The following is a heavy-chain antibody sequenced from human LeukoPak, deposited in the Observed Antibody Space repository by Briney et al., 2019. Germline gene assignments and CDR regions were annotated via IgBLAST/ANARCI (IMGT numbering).Heavy chain of an antibody. CDR1: EFTFSNYA. CDR3: AKVSGYSYGRLDY. D-gene: IGHD5-18*01. Sequence: GGSLRLSCAASEFTFSNYAMSWVRQAPGKGLEWVSAISGSGDNTYYVDPVKGRFTISRDNSKNTVYLQMNSLRDEDTAVYYCAKVSGYSYGRLDYWGQGTLVTVSS. V-gene: IGHV3-23*01. CDR2: ISGSGDNT. J-gene: IGHJ4*02.